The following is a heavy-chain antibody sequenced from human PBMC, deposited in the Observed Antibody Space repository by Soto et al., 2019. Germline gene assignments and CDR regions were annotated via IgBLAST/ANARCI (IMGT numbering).Heavy chain of an antibody. CDR1: GGSISSSNW. CDR2: IYHSGST. Sequence: QVQLQESGPGLVKPSGTLSLTCAVSGGSISSSNWWSWVRQPPGKGLEWIGEIYHSGSTNYNPSLKSRVTISVDKSKNQFSRKLSSVTAADTAVYYCARNLGYCSGGSCYPYYYYYGMDVWGQGTTVTVSS. V-gene: IGHV4-4*02. D-gene: IGHD2-15*01. CDR3: ARNLGYCSGGSCYPYYYYYGMDV. J-gene: IGHJ6*02.